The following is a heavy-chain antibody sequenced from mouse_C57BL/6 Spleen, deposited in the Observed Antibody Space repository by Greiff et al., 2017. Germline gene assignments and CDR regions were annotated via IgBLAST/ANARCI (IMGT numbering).Heavy chain of an antibody. Sequence: QVQLQQPGAELVKPGASVTLSCKASGYTFTSYWMHWVKQRPGQGLEWIGMIHPNSGSTNYNEKFKSKATMTVDKSSSTAYMQLSSLTSEDSAVYYCARRSTVVAKGYAMDYWGQGTSVTVSS. J-gene: IGHJ4*01. CDR2: IHPNSGST. CDR3: ARRSTVVAKGYAMDY. CDR1: GYTFTSYW. D-gene: IGHD1-1*01. V-gene: IGHV1-64*01.